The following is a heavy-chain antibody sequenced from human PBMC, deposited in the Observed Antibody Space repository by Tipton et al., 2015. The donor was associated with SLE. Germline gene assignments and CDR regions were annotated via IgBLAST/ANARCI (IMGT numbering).Heavy chain of an antibody. CDR3: AREIYYYDTSGHNKEPFDI. Sequence: QLVQSGAEVKKPGSSVKVSCKASGGTFSSYAISWVRQAPGQGLEWMGRIIPIFGTANYAQKFQGRVTITADESTSTAYMELSSLRSEDTAVYYCAREIYYYDTSGHNKEPFDIWGQGTMVTVSP. D-gene: IGHD3-22*01. CDR1: GGTFSSYA. CDR2: IIPIFGTA. J-gene: IGHJ3*02. V-gene: IGHV1-69*15.